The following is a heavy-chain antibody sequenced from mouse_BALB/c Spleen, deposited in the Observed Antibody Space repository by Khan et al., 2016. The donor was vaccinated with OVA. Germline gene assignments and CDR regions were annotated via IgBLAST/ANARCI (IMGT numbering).Heavy chain of an antibody. CDR2: ISSSGST. CDR1: GYSITSDYA. V-gene: IGHV3-2*02. D-gene: IGHD2-3*01. J-gene: IGHJ4*01. CDR3: ARDGSRYNYAMDY. Sequence: VQLVASGPGLVKPSQSLSLTCTVPGYSITSDYAWNWIRQFPGNKLEWMGYISSSGSTNYNPALKSRISITRDTSKNQFFLQLNSVTTEDTATYYCARDGSRYNYAMDYWGQGTSVTVSS.